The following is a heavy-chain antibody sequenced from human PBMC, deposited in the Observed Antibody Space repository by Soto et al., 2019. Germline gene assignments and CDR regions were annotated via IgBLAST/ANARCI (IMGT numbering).Heavy chain of an antibody. D-gene: IGHD3-22*01. J-gene: IGHJ5*02. Sequence: QVQLVPSGAEVKKPGSSVKVSCKASGGTFSSYAISWVRQAPGQGLEWMGGIIPIFGTANYAQKFQGRVTITADESTSTAYMELRSLRSEDTAVYYCARQTDYYDSIGYDGRGYNWFDPWGQGTLVTVSS. CDR1: GGTFSSYA. CDR2: IIPIFGTA. CDR3: ARQTDYYDSIGYDGRGYNWFDP. V-gene: IGHV1-69*01.